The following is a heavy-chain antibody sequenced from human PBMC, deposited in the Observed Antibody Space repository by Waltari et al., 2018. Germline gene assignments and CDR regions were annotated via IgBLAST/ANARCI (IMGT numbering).Heavy chain of an antibody. J-gene: IGHJ6*04. Sequence: QLQLQESGPGLVKPSVTLSLTCTVSGGSISSSSYYWGWIRQPPGKGLEWIGSIYYSGSTYYNPSLKSRVTISVDTSKNQFSLKLSSVTAADTAVYYCVIGDFWSGAMDVWGKGTTVTISS. V-gene: IGHV4-39*07. CDR2: IYYSGST. CDR1: GGSISSSSYY. D-gene: IGHD3-3*01. CDR3: VIGDFWSGAMDV.